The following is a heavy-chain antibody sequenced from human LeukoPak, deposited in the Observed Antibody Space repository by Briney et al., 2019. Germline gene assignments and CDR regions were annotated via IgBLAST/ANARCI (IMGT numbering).Heavy chain of an antibody. CDR1: GGSINSGDDC. Sequence: PSQTLSLTCTVSGGSINSGDDCWSWVRQPPGKGLEWIGEIYHSGSTNYNPSLKSRVTISVDKSKNQFSLELSSVTAADTAVYYCARVLVYAYFDYWGQGTLVTVSS. V-gene: IGHV4-4*02. J-gene: IGHJ4*02. CDR2: IYHSGST. D-gene: IGHD5/OR15-5a*01. CDR3: ARVLVYAYFDY.